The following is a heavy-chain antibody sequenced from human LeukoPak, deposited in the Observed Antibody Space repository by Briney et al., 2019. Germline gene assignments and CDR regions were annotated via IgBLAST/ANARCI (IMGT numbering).Heavy chain of an antibody. CDR1: GGSFSGYY. D-gene: IGHD2-2*01. CDR3: ARATDIVGVPAVRRAFFGF. J-gene: IGHJ4*02. CDR2: INHSGSS. V-gene: IGHV4-34*01. Sequence: SETLSLTGAVYGGSFSGYYWSSIRQPPGKGLEWIGEINHSGSSNFNPSLKSRVTISVDTSKNQFSLNLSSVTAADTGVYYCARATDIVGVPAVRRAFFGFWGQGTLVTVSS.